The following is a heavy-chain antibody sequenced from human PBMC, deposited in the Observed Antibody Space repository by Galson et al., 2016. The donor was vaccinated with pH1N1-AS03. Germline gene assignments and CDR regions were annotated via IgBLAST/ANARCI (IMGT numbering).Heavy chain of an antibody. CDR2: INTDSGVT. CDR3: ARDPRGSCTSATCPTTYYFGMDV. CDR1: GYIFTGFY. D-gene: IGHD2-8*01. Sequence: SVKVSCKASGYIFTGFYVHWVRQAPGQGLEWMGWINTDSGVTNYAQKFEAWVTMTRDTSVSTAYVELYGLKSDDTAVYYCARDPRGSCTSATCPTTYYFGMDVWGQGTTVIVSS. V-gene: IGHV1-2*04. J-gene: IGHJ6*02.